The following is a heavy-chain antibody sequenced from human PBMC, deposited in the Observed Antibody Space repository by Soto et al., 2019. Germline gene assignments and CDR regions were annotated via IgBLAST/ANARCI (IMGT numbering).Heavy chain of an antibody. D-gene: IGHD1-1*01. V-gene: IGHV3-23*01. Sequence: GGSLRLSCAASGFTFSSYAMSWVRQAPGKGLEWVSAISGSGGSTYYADSVKGRFTISRDNSKNTLYLQMNSLRAEDTAVYYCAKEIGRGTLYYYYGMDVWGKGTTVTVS. CDR1: GFTFSSYA. J-gene: IGHJ6*04. CDR3: AKEIGRGTLYYYYGMDV. CDR2: ISGSGGST.